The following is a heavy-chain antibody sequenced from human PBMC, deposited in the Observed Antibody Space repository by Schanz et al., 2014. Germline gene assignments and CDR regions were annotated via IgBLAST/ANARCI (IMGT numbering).Heavy chain of an antibody. V-gene: IGHV4-4*02. CDR1: GGSISSGVW. CDR3: ARGNDIQVWSLDY. CDR2: IFHSGTT. Sequence: QVQLQESGPGLVKPSGTLSLTCVVSGGSISSGVWWTWARQSPGKGLEWIGEIFHSGTTNYNPSLESRVTISVDKSKTQFSLILSSMTAADTAVYYCARGNDIQVWSLDYWGQGTLVTVSS. J-gene: IGHJ4*02. D-gene: IGHD5-18*01.